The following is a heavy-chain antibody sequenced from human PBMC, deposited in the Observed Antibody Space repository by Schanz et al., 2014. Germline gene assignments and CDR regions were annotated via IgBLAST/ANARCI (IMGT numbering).Heavy chain of an antibody. CDR1: GFTFRTYG. Sequence: VQLVESGGGLVQPGRSLRLSCAASGFTFRTYGMHWVRQAPGKGMEWVAFIRYDGSKIYYADSVKGRFTISRDNPKNTLHLQMNSLRVEDTAVYYCARDRPSGYALDFWGQGTLVTVSS. D-gene: IGHD5-12*01. CDR2: IRYDGSKI. J-gene: IGHJ4*02. CDR3: ARDRPSGYALDF. V-gene: IGHV3-30*02.